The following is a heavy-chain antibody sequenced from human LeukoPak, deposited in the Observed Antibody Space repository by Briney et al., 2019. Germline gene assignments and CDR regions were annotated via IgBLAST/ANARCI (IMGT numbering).Heavy chain of an antibody. J-gene: IGHJ4*02. V-gene: IGHV3-23*01. CDR1: GFTFSSYA. CDR3: AKEVSPGIAAAGTHDY. D-gene: IGHD6-13*01. Sequence: PGGSLRLSCAASGFTFSSYAMSWVRQAPGKGLEWVSAISGSGGSTYYADSVKGRFTISRDNSKNTLYLQMNSLRVEDTAVYYCAKEVSPGIAAAGTHDYWGQGTLVTVSS. CDR2: ISGSGGST.